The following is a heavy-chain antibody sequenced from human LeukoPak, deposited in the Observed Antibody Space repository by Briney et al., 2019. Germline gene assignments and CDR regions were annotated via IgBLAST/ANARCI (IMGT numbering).Heavy chain of an antibody. CDR2: TYSGGST. Sequence: GGSLRLSCAASGFTVRSNYMSWVRQAPGKGLEWVSVTYSGGSTYYADSVKGRFTISRDKSKNTLDLQMNSLRAEDTAVYYCARDNYYNGMDVWGQGTTVTVSS. CDR3: ARDNYYNGMDV. V-gene: IGHV3-53*01. CDR1: GFTVRSNY. J-gene: IGHJ6*02.